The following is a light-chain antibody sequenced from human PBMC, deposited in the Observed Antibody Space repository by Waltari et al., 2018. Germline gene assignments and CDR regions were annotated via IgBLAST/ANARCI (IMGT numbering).Light chain of an antibody. J-gene: IGKJ3*01. Sequence: EIVITHAPPTLSVSTWERAALPCRASQSVSSNLAWYKQKPGQAPRLLIYGASTRATGIPARFSVSGSGTEFTLTISSLQSEDFAVYCCQQYNNWPPVFTFGPETKVDIK. CDR1: QSVSSN. V-gene: IGKV3-15*01. CDR3: QQYNNWPPVFT. CDR2: GAS.